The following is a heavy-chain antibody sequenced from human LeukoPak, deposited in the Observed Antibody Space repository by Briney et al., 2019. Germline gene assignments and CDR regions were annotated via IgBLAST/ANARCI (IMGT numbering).Heavy chain of an antibody. CDR1: GGSFSGYY. J-gene: IGHJ4*02. CDR2: INHSGST. Sequence: SETLSLTCAVYGGSFSGYYWSWIRQPPGKGLEWIGEINHSGSTNYNPSLKSRVTISVDTSKNQFSLKLSSVTAADTAVYYCARDYGDLRFDYWGQGTLVTVSS. CDR3: ARDYGDLRFDY. D-gene: IGHD4-17*01. V-gene: IGHV4-34*01.